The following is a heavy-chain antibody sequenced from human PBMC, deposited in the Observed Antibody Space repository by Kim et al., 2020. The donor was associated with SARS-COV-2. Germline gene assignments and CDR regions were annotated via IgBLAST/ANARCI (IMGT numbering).Heavy chain of an antibody. CDR2: ISGSGGST. Sequence: GGSLRLSCAASGFTFSSYAMRWVRQAPGKGLEWVSTISGSGGSTYYADSVKGRFTISRDNSKNTLYLQMNSLRAEDTAVYYCAKVRARLLGYYYYGMDVWGQGTTVTVS. CDR3: AKVRARLLGYYYYGMDV. CDR1: GFTFSSYA. J-gene: IGHJ6*02. D-gene: IGHD2-8*02. V-gene: IGHV3-23*01.